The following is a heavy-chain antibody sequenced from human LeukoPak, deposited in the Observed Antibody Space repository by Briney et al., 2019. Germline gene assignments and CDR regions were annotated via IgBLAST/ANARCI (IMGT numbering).Heavy chain of an antibody. Sequence: GGSLRLSCAASGFTFSSYAMSWVRQAPGKGLEWVSGISGSGDSTYYADSVKGRFTISRDTSKNSLYLQMNSLRAEDTAVYYCARYSREGGFLDYWGQGTLVTVSS. J-gene: IGHJ4*02. D-gene: IGHD2-15*01. V-gene: IGHV3-23*01. CDR1: GFTFSSYA. CDR2: ISGSGDST. CDR3: ARYSREGGFLDY.